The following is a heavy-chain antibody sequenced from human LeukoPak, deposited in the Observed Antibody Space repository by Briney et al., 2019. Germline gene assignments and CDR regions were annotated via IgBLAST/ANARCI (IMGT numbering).Heavy chain of an antibody. V-gene: IGHV3-48*03. Sequence: GGSLRLSCAASGFTFSSYEMNWFRQAPGKGLEWASYIGPSAGTIYYADSVKGRFTISRDNAKNSVYLLMNSLRAEDSAVYYCARKTVGAKNWFDPWGQGTLVTVSS. CDR3: ARKTVGAKNWFDP. D-gene: IGHD1-26*01. J-gene: IGHJ5*02. CDR2: IGPSAGTI. CDR1: GFTFSSYE.